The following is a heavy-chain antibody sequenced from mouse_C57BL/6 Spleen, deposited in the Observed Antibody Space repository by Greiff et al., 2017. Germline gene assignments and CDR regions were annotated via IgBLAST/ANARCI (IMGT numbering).Heavy chain of an antibody. CDR2: ISYDGSN. V-gene: IGHV3-6*01. CDR3: ARDEEAGGNSFAY. D-gene: IGHD2-1*01. J-gene: IGHJ3*01. Sequence: DVQLQESGPGLVKPSQSLSLTCSVTGYSITSGYYWNWIRQFPGNKLEWMGYISYDGSNNYNPSLKNRISITRDTSKNQFFLKLNSVTTEDTATYYCARDEEAGGNSFAYWGQGTLVTVSA. CDR1: GYSITSGYY.